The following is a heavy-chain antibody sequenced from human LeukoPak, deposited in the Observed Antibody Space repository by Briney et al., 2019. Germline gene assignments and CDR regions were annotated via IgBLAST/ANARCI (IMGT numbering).Heavy chain of an antibody. CDR1: GFSFNTYT. CDR3: ARSSHIVVVTAIRRRRAFDI. J-gene: IGHJ3*02. D-gene: IGHD2-21*02. CDR2: INHSGST. V-gene: IGHV4-34*08. Sequence: GSLRLSCAASGFSFNTYTMNWARQAPGKGLEWVGEINHSGSTNYNPSLKSRVTISVDTSKNQFSLKLSSVTAADTAVYYCARSSHIVVVTAIRRRRAFDIWGQGTMVTVSS.